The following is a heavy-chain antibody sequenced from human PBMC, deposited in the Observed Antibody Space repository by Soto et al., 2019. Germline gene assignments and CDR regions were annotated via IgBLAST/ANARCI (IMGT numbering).Heavy chain of an antibody. D-gene: IGHD5-12*01. CDR1: GGSISSSSYY. V-gene: IGHV4-39*01. CDR2: FYYSGST. J-gene: IGHJ6*03. Sequence: QLQLEELGPGLVKPSETLSLTCTVSGGSISSSSYYWGWIRQSPGKGLEWIGSFYYSGSTYYSPSLKSRVTISGDTSKKQISLRLSSVTAADTAVYYCARISVASRYMDVWGKGSTVTVSS. CDR3: ARISVASRYMDV.